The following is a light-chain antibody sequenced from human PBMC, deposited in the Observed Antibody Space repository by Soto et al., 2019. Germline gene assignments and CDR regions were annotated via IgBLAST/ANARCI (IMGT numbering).Light chain of an antibody. CDR1: QSVLSTSNNKNY. V-gene: IGKV4-1*01. CDR2: WAS. CDR3: QQCYSTPYT. Sequence: DIVMTQSPDSLAVSLGERATINCKSSQSVLSTSNNKNYLAWYQQKPGQPPRLLIYWASTRESGVPDRFSGSGSGTDFPLTISNLQAEDVAVYYCQQCYSTPYTFGQGTKLEI. J-gene: IGKJ2*01.